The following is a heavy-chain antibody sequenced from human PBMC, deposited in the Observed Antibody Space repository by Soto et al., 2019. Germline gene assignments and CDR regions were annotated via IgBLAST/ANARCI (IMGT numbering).Heavy chain of an antibody. CDR3: ARDYGDSYGRRPAATPPFFDY. D-gene: IGHD5-18*01. J-gene: IGHJ4*02. Sequence: QVQLVESGGGVVQPGRSLRLSCAASGFTFSSYGMHWVRQAPGKGLEWVAVIWYDGSNKYYADSVKGRFTISRDNSKNTLYLQMNSLRAEDTAVYYCARDYGDSYGRRPAATPPFFDYWGQGTLVTVSS. CDR2: IWYDGSNK. V-gene: IGHV3-33*01. CDR1: GFTFSSYG.